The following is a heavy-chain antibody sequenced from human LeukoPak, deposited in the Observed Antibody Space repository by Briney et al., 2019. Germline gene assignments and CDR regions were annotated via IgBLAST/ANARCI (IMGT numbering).Heavy chain of an antibody. J-gene: IGHJ6*02. CDR1: GGAFSSYA. Sequence: GASVKVSCKASGGAFSSYAISWVRQAPGQGLEWMGGIIPIFGTANYAQKFQGRVTITADESTSTAYMELSSLRSEDTAVYYCASYQLAPYYYYGMDVWGQGTTVTVSS. V-gene: IGHV1-69*13. D-gene: IGHD2-2*01. CDR2: IIPIFGTA. CDR3: ASYQLAPYYYYGMDV.